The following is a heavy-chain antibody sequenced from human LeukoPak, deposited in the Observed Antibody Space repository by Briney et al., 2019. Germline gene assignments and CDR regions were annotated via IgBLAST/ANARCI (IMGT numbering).Heavy chain of an antibody. V-gene: IGHV3-11*01. CDR2: ISSSGSTI. J-gene: IGHJ4*02. Sequence: GGSLRLSCAASGFTFSDYYMSWIRQAPGKGLEWVSYISSSGSTIYYADSVKGRFTISRDNAKNSLYLQMNSLRSDDTAVYYCARDSRKGYYYDSSGYYHGLFDYWGQGTLVTVSS. D-gene: IGHD3-22*01. CDR1: GFTFSDYY. CDR3: ARDSRKGYYYDSSGYYHGLFDY.